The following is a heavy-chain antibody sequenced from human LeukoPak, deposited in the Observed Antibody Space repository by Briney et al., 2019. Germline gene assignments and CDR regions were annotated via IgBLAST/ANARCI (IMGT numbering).Heavy chain of an antibody. J-gene: IGHJ4*02. D-gene: IGHD6-13*01. CDR2: ISGSGGST. V-gene: IGHV3-23*01. Sequence: GGSLRLSCAASGFTFSSYAMSWVRQAPGKGLEWVSAISGSGGSTCYADSVKGRFTISRDNSKNTLYLQMNSLRAEDTAVYYCANPTGYSSSWYFDYWGQGTLVTVSS. CDR3: ANPTGYSSSWYFDY. CDR1: GFTFSSYA.